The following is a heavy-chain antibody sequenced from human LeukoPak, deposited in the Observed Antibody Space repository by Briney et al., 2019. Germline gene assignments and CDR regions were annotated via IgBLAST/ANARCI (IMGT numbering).Heavy chain of an antibody. CDR1: RYSLSSGYY. V-gene: IGHV4-38-2*02. D-gene: IGHD3-3*01. CDR2: IYHSGST. CDR3: TRDPTIFGVAQSVFVY. Sequence: SETLSLTCAVSRYSLSSGYYWRWIRQPPGKGLEWIGSIYHSGSTYYNPSLKSRVTISVDTSKNQFSLKLSSVTAADTAVYYCTRDPTIFGVAQSVFVYWGQGTLVTVSS. J-gene: IGHJ4*02.